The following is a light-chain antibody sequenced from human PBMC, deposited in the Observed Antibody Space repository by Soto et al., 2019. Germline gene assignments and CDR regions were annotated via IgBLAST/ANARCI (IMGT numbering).Light chain of an antibody. J-gene: IGKJ1*01. Sequence: IQMTQSHSTLSTSVGDRVTITCRASQSISSWLAWYQQKPGKAPKLLIYNASSLESGVPPRFSGSGSGTEFTLTISSLQPDDFATYYCQQYNSYPWTFGQGTKVDIK. V-gene: IGKV1-5*01. CDR3: QQYNSYPWT. CDR2: NAS. CDR1: QSISSW.